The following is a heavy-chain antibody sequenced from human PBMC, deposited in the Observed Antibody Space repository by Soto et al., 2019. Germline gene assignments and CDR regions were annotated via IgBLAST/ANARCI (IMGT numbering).Heavy chain of an antibody. V-gene: IGHV1-69*13. D-gene: IGHD3-10*01. CDR2: IIPIFGTA. CDR3: AREITMVRGAIRSYGMDV. Sequence: SVEVSCKXSGGTFSSYAISWVRQAPGQGLEWMGGIIPIFGTANYAQKFQGRVTITADESTSTAYMELSSLRSEDTAVYYCAREITMVRGAIRSYGMDVWGQGTTVTVSS. CDR1: GGTFSSYA. J-gene: IGHJ6*02.